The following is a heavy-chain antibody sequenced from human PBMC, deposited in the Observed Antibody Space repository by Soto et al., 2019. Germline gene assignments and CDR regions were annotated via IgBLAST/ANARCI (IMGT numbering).Heavy chain of an antibody. CDR3: ARDPGFGFGYSYAFAMDV. CDR2: ISGYNGNT. CDR1: GYTFSNHG. J-gene: IGHJ6*02. Sequence: GASVKVSCKASGYTFSNHGISWVRQGPGQGLEWMGWISGYNGNTHYEEKVQDRIKMTTDTSTSTTYLELRSLRSDDTAVYFCARDPGFGFGYSYAFAMDVWRQGTTVTVCS. V-gene: IGHV1-18*01. D-gene: IGHD5-18*01.